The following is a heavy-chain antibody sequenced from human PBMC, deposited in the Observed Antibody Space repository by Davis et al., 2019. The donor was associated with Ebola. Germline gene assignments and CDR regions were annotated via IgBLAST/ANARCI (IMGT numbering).Heavy chain of an antibody. CDR3: ARHVFDFDMAFDY. D-gene: IGHD2-21*01. CDR2: IDPSDSYT. Sequence: GESLKISCKGSGYSFTSYWISWVRQLPVKGLEWMGRIDPSDSYTNYSPSFQGHVTISADKSISTAYLQWSSLKASDTAMYYCARHVFDFDMAFDYWGQGTLVTVSS. J-gene: IGHJ4*02. CDR1: GYSFTSYW. V-gene: IGHV5-10-1*01.